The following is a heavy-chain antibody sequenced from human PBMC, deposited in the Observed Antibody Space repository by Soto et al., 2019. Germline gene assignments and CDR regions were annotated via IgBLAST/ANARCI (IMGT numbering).Heavy chain of an antibody. D-gene: IGHD3-16*01. V-gene: IGHV1-8*02. Sequence: ASVKGSCKASGGTFSSYAISWVRQAPGQGLEWMGGIIPNSGNTGYAQKFQGRVTMTRNTSISTAYMELSSLRSEDTAVYYCARVFGRDGYNFGYWGQGTLVTASS. CDR3: ARVFGRDGYNFGY. CDR1: GGTFSSYA. J-gene: IGHJ4*02. CDR2: IIPNSGNT.